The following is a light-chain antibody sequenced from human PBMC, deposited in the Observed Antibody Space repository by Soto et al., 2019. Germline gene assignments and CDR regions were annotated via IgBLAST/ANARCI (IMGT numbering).Light chain of an antibody. CDR3: SSYTTSNTRQIV. CDR2: DDS. V-gene: IGLV2-14*03. CDR1: SSDVGGYNY. J-gene: IGLJ1*01. Sequence: SALAQPASVSGSPGQSITISCTGTSSDVGGYNYVSWYQHHPGKAPKLMIFDDSNRPSGVSNRFSGSKSGNTASLTISGLQPEEEADYYCSSYTTSNTRQIVFGTGTKVTVL.